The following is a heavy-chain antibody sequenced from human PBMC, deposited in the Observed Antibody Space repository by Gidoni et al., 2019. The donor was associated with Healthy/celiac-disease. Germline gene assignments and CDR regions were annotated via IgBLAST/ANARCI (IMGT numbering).Heavy chain of an antibody. D-gene: IGHD4-17*01. V-gene: IGHV1-18*01. CDR2: ISASNGNT. CDR1: GYTFTCYG. CDR3: ARGEDSSTVTTHYYYYYMDV. J-gene: IGHJ6*03. Sequence: QATLVQSGAEVLKPGASVKVSCKASGYTFTCYGLSWVRQAPGQGLEWMGWISASNGNTNYAQKLQGRITMTTDTSTSTAYMELRSLRADDTAVYYCARGEDSSTVTTHYYYYYMDVWGKGTTVTVSS.